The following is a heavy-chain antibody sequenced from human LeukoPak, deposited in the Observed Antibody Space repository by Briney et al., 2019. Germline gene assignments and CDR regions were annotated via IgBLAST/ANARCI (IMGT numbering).Heavy chain of an antibody. Sequence: SVKVSXKASGGTFSSYAISWVRQAPGQGLEWMGRIIPIFGTANYAQKFQGRVTITTDESTSTAYMELSSLRSEDTAVYYCASYSGYDPYFDYWGQGTLVTVSS. CDR2: IIPIFGTA. D-gene: IGHD5-12*01. CDR1: GGTFSSYA. CDR3: ASYSGYDPYFDY. J-gene: IGHJ4*02. V-gene: IGHV1-69*05.